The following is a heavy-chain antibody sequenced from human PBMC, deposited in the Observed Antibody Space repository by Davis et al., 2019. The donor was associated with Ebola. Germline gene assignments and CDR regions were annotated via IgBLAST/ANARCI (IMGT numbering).Heavy chain of an antibody. CDR1: GYVFASYA. J-gene: IGHJ3*02. CDR3: ATPGLRYFDWLLYRLAAFDI. CDR2: IIPIFGTA. D-gene: IGHD3-9*01. V-gene: IGHV1-69*13. Sequence: SVKVSCKASGYVFASYAMNWVRQAPGQRLEWMGGIIPIFGTANYAQKFQGRVTITADESTSTAYMELSSLRSEDTAVYYCATPGLRYFDWLLYRLAAFDIWGQGTMVTVSS.